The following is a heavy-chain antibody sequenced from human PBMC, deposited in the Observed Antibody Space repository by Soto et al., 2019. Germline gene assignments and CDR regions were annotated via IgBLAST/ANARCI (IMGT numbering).Heavy chain of an antibody. D-gene: IGHD6-19*01. CDR1: GLTFSSHG. CDR3: AREQGYGWYRVADY. V-gene: IGHV3-30*03. CDR2: FSYDGINK. Sequence: GGSLRLSCAAAGLTFSSHGMHWVRLAPGRGLEWVAVFSYDGINKHYGDSVKGRFTISRDNSKNTVSLQMNSLRVEDTAVYYCAREQGYGWYRVADYWGQGTLVTVSS. J-gene: IGHJ4*02.